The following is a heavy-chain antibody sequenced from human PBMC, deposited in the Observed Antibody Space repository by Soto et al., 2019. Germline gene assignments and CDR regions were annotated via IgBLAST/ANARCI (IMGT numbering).Heavy chain of an antibody. D-gene: IGHD2-2*01. CDR1: GYTFTSYD. CDR2: MNPNSGNT. CDR3: AKAVPAAIYYYYYMDV. V-gene: IGHV1-8*01. J-gene: IGHJ6*03. Sequence: GASVKVSCKASGYTFTSYDINWVRQATGQGLEWMGWMNPNSGNTGYAQKFQGRVTMTKNTLYLQMNSLRAEDTAVYYCAKAVPAAIYYYYYMDVWGKGTTVTVSS.